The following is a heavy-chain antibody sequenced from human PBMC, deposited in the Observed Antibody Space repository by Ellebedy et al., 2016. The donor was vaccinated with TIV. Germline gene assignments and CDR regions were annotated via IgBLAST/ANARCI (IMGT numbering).Heavy chain of an antibody. Sequence: GESLKISCAASGFTFSNYAMSWVRQAPGKGLEWVSPISSSGSGTYYADSVKGRFTISRDNSKNTLYLQMNSLRAEDTAVYYCAKVQSGYYYYGMDVWGQGTTVTVSS. D-gene: IGHD3-10*01. CDR3: AKVQSGYYYYGMDV. CDR2: ISSSGSGT. J-gene: IGHJ6*02. CDR1: GFTFSNYA. V-gene: IGHV3-23*01.